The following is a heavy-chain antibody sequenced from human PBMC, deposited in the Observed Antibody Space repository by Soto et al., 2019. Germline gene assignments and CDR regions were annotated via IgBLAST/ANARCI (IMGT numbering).Heavy chain of an antibody. CDR3: ARAAHMRGGPSDY. V-gene: IGHV4-4*02. Sequence: QVHLQESGPGLVKPSGTLSLTCAVSGGSIASTNWWSWVRQAPGKGLEWIGEIYHSGNINSNPSLKSRLSISVDKSKNHFSLRLRSATAADTAVYYCARAAHMRGGPSDYWGQGTLVTVSS. D-gene: IGHD2-15*01. J-gene: IGHJ4*02. CDR2: IYHSGNI. CDR1: GGSIASTNW.